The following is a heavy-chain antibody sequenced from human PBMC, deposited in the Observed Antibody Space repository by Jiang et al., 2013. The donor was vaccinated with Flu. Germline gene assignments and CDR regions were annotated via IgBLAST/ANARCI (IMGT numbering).Heavy chain of an antibody. J-gene: IGHJ6*02. Sequence: QLVESGAEVKKPGESLKISCKGLGYNFTKYWIAWVRQMPGKGLEWMGIIYPRDSDARYNPSFQGQVTMSADKSSSTAYLQWSGLKASDTAMYYCARRGGSPPGYGMDVWGQGTTVSVSS. CDR1: GYNFTKYW. V-gene: IGHV5-51*01. CDR3: ARRGGSPPGYGMDV. D-gene: IGHD1-26*01. CDR2: IYPRDSDA.